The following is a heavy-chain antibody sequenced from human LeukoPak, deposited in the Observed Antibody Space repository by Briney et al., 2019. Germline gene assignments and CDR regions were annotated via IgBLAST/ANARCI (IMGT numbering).Heavy chain of an antibody. V-gene: IGHV3-30-3*01. J-gene: IGHJ3*02. Sequence: GGSLRLSCAASGFTFSSYAMHWVRQAPGKGLEWGAVISYDGSNKYYADSVKGRFTISRDNSKNTLYLQMNSLRAEDTAVYYCAELCLSPLGLQRVSFDIWGQGTMVTVSS. CDR1: GFTFSSYA. D-gene: IGHD2-2*01. CDR2: ISYDGSNK. CDR3: AELCLSPLGLQRVSFDI.